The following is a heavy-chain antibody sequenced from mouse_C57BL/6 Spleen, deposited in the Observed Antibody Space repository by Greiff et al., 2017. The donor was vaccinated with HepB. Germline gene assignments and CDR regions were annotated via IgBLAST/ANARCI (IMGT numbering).Heavy chain of an antibody. J-gene: IGHJ4*01. Sequence: VQLQQPGAELVMPGASVKLSCKASGYTFTSYWMHWVKQRPGQGLEWIGEIDPSDSYTNYNQKFKGKSTLTVDKSSSTAYMQLSSLTSEDSAVYYCARSGNYDGYPYYAMDYWGQGTSVTVSS. V-gene: IGHV1-69*01. CDR1: GYTFTSYW. CDR2: IDPSDSYT. CDR3: ARSGNYDGYPYYAMDY. D-gene: IGHD2-3*01.